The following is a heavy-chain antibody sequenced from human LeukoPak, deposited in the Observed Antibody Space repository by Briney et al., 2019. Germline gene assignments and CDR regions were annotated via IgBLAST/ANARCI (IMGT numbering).Heavy chain of an antibody. Sequence: GGSLRLSCAASGFTFDDYAMHWVRQAPGKGLEWVSGISWNSSSIGYADSVKGRFTISRDNAKNSLYLQMNSLRAEDTALYYCAKEGVYCTNGVCSLDAFDIWGQGTMVTVSS. CDR3: AKEGVYCTNGVCSLDAFDI. D-gene: IGHD2-8*01. J-gene: IGHJ3*02. CDR1: GFTFDDYA. V-gene: IGHV3-9*01. CDR2: ISWNSSSI.